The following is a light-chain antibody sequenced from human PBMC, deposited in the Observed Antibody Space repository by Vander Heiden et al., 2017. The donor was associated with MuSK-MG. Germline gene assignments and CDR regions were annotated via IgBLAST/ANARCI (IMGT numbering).Light chain of an antibody. V-gene: IGLV2-14*01. CDR1: RSDVGGYNY. CDR2: DVS. Sequence: SALTQPASVSGSPGPSITISCPGTRSDVGGYNYVSWYQQHPGNAPILMFFDVSKRPAGVSNRFSASKSGTTASLTISGLQAEDGADYYCTAYTSSSLFVFGTGTKLTVL. CDR3: TAYTSSSLFV. J-gene: IGLJ1*01.